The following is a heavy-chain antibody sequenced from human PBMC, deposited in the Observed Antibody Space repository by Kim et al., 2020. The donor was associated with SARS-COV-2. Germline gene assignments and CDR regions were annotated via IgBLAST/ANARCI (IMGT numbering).Heavy chain of an antibody. CDR2: IYYSGST. CDR1: GGSISSRSYY. J-gene: IGHJ4*02. Sequence: SETLSLTCTVSGGSISSRSYYWGWIRQPPGKGLEWIGNIYYSGSTYYNPSLKSRVTISVDTSKNQFSLKLSSVTAADTAVYYCASPGSAGTTFDSWGQGTLVTVSS. V-gene: IGHV4-39*01. D-gene: IGHD1-1*01. CDR3: ASPGSAGTTFDS.